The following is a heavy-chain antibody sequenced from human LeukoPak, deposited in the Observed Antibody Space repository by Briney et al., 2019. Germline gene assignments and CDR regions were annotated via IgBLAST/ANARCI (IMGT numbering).Heavy chain of an antibody. CDR3: ARTNEGGYSYGYFYYYYMDV. Sequence: SETLSLTCTVSGDSISSDYWTWIRQPPGKGLEWVGYFYYSESTNYKSSLKSRVTISVDTSKNQFSLKLSSVTAADTAVYYCARTNEGGYSYGYFYYYYMDVWGKGTTVTISS. D-gene: IGHD5-18*01. CDR1: GDSISSDY. V-gene: IGHV4-59*01. J-gene: IGHJ6*03. CDR2: FYYSEST.